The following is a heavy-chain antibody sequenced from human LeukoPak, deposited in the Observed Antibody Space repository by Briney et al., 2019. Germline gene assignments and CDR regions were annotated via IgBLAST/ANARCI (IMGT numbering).Heavy chain of an antibody. J-gene: IGHJ4*02. Sequence: GSLRLSCAASGFTFSSYAMSWVRQAPGKGLEWVSAISGSGGSTYYADSVKGRFTISRDNSKNTLYLQMNSLRAEDTAVYYRAKDRAAAGNFAFHYWGQGTLVTVSS. CDR3: AKDRAAAGNFAFHY. D-gene: IGHD6-13*01. V-gene: IGHV3-23*01. CDR2: ISGSGGST. CDR1: GFTFSSYA.